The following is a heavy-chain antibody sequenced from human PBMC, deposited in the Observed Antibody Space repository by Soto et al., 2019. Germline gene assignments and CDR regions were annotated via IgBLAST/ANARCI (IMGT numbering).Heavy chain of an antibody. CDR3: ARAVGDPLYYLDY. J-gene: IGHJ4*02. CDR2: TDYSRDT. D-gene: IGHD6-19*01. CDR1: SDSISSYY. V-gene: IGHV4-59*08. Sequence: QVQLQESGPGLVRPSETLSLTCTVSSDSISSYYWIWIRQAPGMGLEWIGYTDYSRDTNYNPSVKGGVTISGDTSKNQFSLRLSSVTAADTAVYYCARAVGDPLYYLDYWGQGTLVTVSS.